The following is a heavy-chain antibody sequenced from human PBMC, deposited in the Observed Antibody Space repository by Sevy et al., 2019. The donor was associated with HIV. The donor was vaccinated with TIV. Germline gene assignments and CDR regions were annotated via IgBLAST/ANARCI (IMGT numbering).Heavy chain of an antibody. CDR2: ISYSSRTI. Sequence: GGSLRLSCAASGFTFSNYSMTWVRQAPGKGLEWISYISYSSRTIYNADSVKGRFPISRDKAKNSLYLQMNSLGDEDTAVYYCARHVTNVVQRINTRAFDIWGQGTLVTVSS. CDR3: ARHVTNVVQRINTRAFDI. J-gene: IGHJ3*02. V-gene: IGHV3-48*02. D-gene: IGHD2-21*01. CDR1: GFTFSNYS.